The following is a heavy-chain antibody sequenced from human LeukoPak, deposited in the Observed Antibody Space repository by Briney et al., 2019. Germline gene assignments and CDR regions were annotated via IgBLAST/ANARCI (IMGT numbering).Heavy chain of an antibody. CDR1: GGSISSSSYY. CDR2: IYYSGST. Sequence: SETLSLTCTVSGGSISSSSYYWGWIRQPPGKGLEWIGSIYYSGSTYYNPSLKSRVTISVDTSKNQFSLKLSSVTAADTAVYYCARGSYYYYYDSSGYEGTGFDYWGQGTLVTVSS. CDR3: ARGSYYYYYDSSGYEGTGFDY. D-gene: IGHD3-22*01. J-gene: IGHJ4*02. V-gene: IGHV4-39*07.